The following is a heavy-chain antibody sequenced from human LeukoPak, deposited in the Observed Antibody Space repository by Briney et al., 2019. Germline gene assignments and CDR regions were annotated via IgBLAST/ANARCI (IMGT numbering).Heavy chain of an antibody. CDR3: ASPSGSYYLGAFDI. V-gene: IGHV3-9*01. CDR2: ISWNSGSI. J-gene: IGHJ3*02. CDR1: GFTFDDYA. Sequence: GGSLRLSCAASGFTFDDYAMHWVRQAPGEGLEWVSGISWNSGSIGYADSVKGRFTISRDNAKNSLYLQMNSLRAEDTALCYCASPSGSYYLGAFDIWGQGTMVTVSS. D-gene: IGHD3-10*01.